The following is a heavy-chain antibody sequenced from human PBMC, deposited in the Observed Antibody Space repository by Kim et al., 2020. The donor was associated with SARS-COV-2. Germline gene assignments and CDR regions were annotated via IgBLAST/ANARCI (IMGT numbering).Heavy chain of an antibody. Sequence: SETLSLTCAVSGGSISSSNWWSWVRQPPGKGLEWIGEIYHSGSTNYNPSLKSRVTISVDKSKNQFSLKLSSVTAADTAVYYCARVIRYCSSTSCPLFDAFDICGQWTMVTVSS. V-gene: IGHV4-4*02. CDR1: GGSISSSNW. CDR2: IYHSGST. D-gene: IGHD2-2*01. J-gene: IGHJ3*02. CDR3: ARVIRYCSSTSCPLFDAFDI.